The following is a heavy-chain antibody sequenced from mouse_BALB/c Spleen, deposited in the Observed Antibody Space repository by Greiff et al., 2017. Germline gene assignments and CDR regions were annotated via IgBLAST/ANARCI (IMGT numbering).Heavy chain of an antibody. V-gene: IGHV5-6*01. CDR2: ISSGGSYT. J-gene: IGHJ4*01. CDR1: GFTFSSYG. CDR3: ARQGGPAYYRCGYAMDY. Sequence: EVQGVESGGDLVKPGGSLKLSCAASGFTFSSYGMSWVRQTPDKRLEWVATISSGGSYTYYPDSVKGRFTISRDNAKNTLYLQMSSLKSEDTAMYYCARQGGPAYYRCGYAMDYWGPGTSVTVAS. D-gene: IGHD2-14*01.